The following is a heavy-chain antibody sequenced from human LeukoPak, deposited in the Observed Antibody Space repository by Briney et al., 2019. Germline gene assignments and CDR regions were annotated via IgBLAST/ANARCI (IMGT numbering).Heavy chain of an antibody. CDR3: ARGRPGYSSGCLSP. V-gene: IGHV3-33*01. Sequence: GGSLRLSCAASGFTFSSYGMHWVRQTPGKGLEWVAVIWYDGSNKYYADSVKGRFTISRDNSKNTLYLQMNSLRAEDTAVYYCARGRPGYSSGCLSPWGQGTLVTVSS. CDR1: GFTFSSYG. CDR2: IWYDGSNK. D-gene: IGHD6-19*01. J-gene: IGHJ5*02.